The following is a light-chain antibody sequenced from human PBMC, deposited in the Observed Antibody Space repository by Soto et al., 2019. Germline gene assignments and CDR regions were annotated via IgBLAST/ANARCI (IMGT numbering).Light chain of an antibody. CDR2: GAS. J-gene: IGKJ5*01. CDR1: QTVSSTY. CDR3: QQFGSSSAT. V-gene: IGKV3-20*01. Sequence: ELVLTQSPGTLSLSPGERATLSCRASQTVSSTYFAWYQQKPGQAPRLLIYGASSRATGIPDRFSGSGSGTAFTLTISRLEPEDFAVYYCQQFGSSSATFGQGTRLEF.